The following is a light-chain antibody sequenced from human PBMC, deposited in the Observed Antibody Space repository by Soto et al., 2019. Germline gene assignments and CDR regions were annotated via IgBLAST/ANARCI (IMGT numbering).Light chain of an antibody. CDR1: QTISWY. J-gene: IGKJ2*01. Sequence: DIQMTQSPSSLSASVGDRVTITCRASQTISWYLNWYQQKPGKAPKLLIYAASTLQSGVPSRFSGSGSGTDFTLTISSLQPDDFATYYCQQYNSYMYTFGQGTKVDIK. CDR2: AAS. CDR3: QQYNSYMYT. V-gene: IGKV1-39*01.